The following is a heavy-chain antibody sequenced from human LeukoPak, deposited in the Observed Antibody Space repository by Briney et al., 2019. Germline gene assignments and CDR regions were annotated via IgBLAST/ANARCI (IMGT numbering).Heavy chain of an antibody. Sequence: PSETLSLTCAVYGGSFSGYYWSWIRQPPGKGLEWIGEINHSGSTNYNPSLKSRVTISVDTSKNQFSLKLSSVTAADTAVYYCARGGYSYGYSFGYWGRGTLVTVSS. D-gene: IGHD5-18*01. CDR2: INHSGST. V-gene: IGHV4-34*01. J-gene: IGHJ4*02. CDR1: GGSFSGYY. CDR3: ARGGYSYGYSFGY.